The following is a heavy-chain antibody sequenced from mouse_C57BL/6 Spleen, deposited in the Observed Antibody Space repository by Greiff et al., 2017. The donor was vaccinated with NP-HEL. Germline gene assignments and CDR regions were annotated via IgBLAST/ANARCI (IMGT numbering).Heavy chain of an antibody. CDR2: INYDGSST. V-gene: IGHV5-16*01. CDR1: GFTFSDYY. Sequence: EVHLVESEGGLVQPGSSMKLSCTASGFTFSDYYMAWVRQVPEKGLEWVANINYDGSSTYYLDSLKSRFIISRDNAKNILYLQMSSLKSEDTATYYCARGSDSSGFAWFAYWGQGTLVTVSA. D-gene: IGHD3-2*02. CDR3: ARGSDSSGFAWFAY. J-gene: IGHJ3*01.